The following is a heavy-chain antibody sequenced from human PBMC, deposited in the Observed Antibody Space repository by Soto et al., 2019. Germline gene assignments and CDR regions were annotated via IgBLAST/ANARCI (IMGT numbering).Heavy chain of an antibody. V-gene: IGHV3-74*01. CDR3: ARHIAVAGYYYYGMDV. D-gene: IGHD6-19*01. Sequence: AGGSLRLSCAASGFTFSSYWMHWVRQAPGKGLVWVSRINSDGSSTSYADSVKGRFTISRDNAKNTLYLQMNSLRAEDTAVYYCARHIAVAGYYYYGMDVWGQGTTVTVSS. J-gene: IGHJ6*02. CDR1: GFTFSSYW. CDR2: INSDGSST.